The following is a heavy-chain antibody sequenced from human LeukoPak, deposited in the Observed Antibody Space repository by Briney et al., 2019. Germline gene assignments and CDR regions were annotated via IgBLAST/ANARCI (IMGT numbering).Heavy chain of an antibody. CDR2: ISDSGGST. CDR3: AKDGIAVAGISAWY. J-gene: IGHJ4*02. D-gene: IGHD6-19*01. CDR1: GFTFSSYA. Sequence: PGGSLRLSCAASGFTFSSYAMTWVRQAPGKGLEWVSGISDSGGSTYYADSVKGRFTISRDNSKNTVYLQMNSLRAEDTAAYYCAKDGIAVAGISAWYWGQGTQVTVSS. V-gene: IGHV3-23*01.